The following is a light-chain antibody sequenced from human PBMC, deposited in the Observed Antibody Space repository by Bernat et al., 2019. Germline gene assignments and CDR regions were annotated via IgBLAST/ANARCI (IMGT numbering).Light chain of an antibody. CDR3: SAWDRSLSALV. V-gene: IGLV10-54*04. Sequence: QAGLTQPPSVSKGLRQTATLTCTGNSNNVGNQGAAWLQQHQGHPPKLLSYRNNNRPSGISERFSASRSGNTASLTITGLQPEDEADYYCSAWDRSLSALVFGGGTKLTVL. J-gene: IGLJ3*02. CDR2: RNN. CDR1: SNNVGNQG.